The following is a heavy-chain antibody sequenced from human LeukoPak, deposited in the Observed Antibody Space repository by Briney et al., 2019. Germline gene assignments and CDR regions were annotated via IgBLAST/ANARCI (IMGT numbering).Heavy chain of an antibody. CDR2: ISSSSSTI. CDR3: ARVPPGFKYYYYYYMDV. V-gene: IGHV3-48*01. CDR1: GFTFSSYS. J-gene: IGHJ6*03. Sequence: PGGSLRLSCAASGFTFSSYSVNWVRQAPGKGLEWVSYISSSSSTIYYADSVKGRFTISRDNAKNSLYLQMNSLRAEDTAVYYCARVPPGFKYYYYYYMDVWGKGTTVTVSS.